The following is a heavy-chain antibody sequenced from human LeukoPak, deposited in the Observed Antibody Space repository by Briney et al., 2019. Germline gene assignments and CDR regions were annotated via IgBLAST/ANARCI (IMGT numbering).Heavy chain of an antibody. CDR2: IKQDGSEK. CDR1: GFTFSSYW. CDR3: AREVSLYCSSTSCYGYYYYYYMDV. V-gene: IGHV3-7*01. D-gene: IGHD2-2*01. J-gene: IGHJ6*03. Sequence: PGGSLRLSCAASGFTFSSYWMSWVRQAPGKGLEWVANIKQDGSEKYYVDSVKGRFTISRDNAKNSLYLQMNSLRAEDAAVYYCAREVSLYCSSTSCYGYYYYYYMDVWGKGTTVTVSS.